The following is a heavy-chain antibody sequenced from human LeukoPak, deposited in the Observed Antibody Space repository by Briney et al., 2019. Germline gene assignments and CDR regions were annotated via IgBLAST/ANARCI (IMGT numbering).Heavy chain of an antibody. CDR2: INWNGGST. V-gene: IGHV3-20*01. CDR1: GFTFSSYG. Sequence: PGRSLRLSCAASGFTFSSYGMSWVRQAPGKGLEWVSGINWNGGSTGYADSVKGRFTISRDNAKNSLYLQMNSLRAEDTALYHCARVERTTGDAFDIWGQGTTVTVSS. CDR3: ARVERTTGDAFDI. D-gene: IGHD1-7*01. J-gene: IGHJ3*02.